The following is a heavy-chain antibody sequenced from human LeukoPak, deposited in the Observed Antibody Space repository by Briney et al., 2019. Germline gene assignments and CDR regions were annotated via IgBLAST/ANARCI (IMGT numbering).Heavy chain of an antibody. Sequence: ASVKVSCKASGYTFTNYDINWVRQATGQGLEWMGWMNPNSGNTGYAQNFQGRVTMTRNTSISTAYMELSRLRSDDTAVYYCASPRIRNVFDIWGQGTMVTVSS. CDR1: GYTFTNYD. V-gene: IGHV1-8*01. CDR3: ASPRIRNVFDI. CDR2: MNPNSGNT. D-gene: IGHD1-1*01. J-gene: IGHJ3*02.